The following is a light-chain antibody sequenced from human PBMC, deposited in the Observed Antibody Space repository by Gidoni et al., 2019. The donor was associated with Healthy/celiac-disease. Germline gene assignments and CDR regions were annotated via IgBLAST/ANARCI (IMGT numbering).Light chain of an antibody. CDR2: DAS. CDR1: QSVSSY. J-gene: IGKJ4*01. Sequence: IVLTQSPDTLSLSPGERATLSCRASQSVSSYLAWYQQKPGQAPRLLIDDASNRATGIPARFSGSGSGTDFTLTISSLEPEDFSVYYCQRRSNWSLTFGGGTKVEIK. V-gene: IGKV3-11*01. CDR3: QRRSNWSLT.